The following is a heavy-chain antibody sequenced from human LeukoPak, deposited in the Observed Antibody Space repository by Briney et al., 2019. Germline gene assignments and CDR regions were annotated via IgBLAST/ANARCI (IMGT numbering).Heavy chain of an antibody. CDR1: GFTFSSYA. J-gene: IGHJ4*02. D-gene: IGHD3-3*01. Sequence: GGSLRLSCAASGFTFSSYAMSWVRQAPGKGLEWVSAISGSGGSTYYADSVKGRFTISRDNSKNTLYLQMNSLRAEDTVVYYCAKDRFLEWLLPFDYWGQGTLVTVSS. CDR2: ISGSGGST. CDR3: AKDRFLEWLLPFDY. V-gene: IGHV3-23*01.